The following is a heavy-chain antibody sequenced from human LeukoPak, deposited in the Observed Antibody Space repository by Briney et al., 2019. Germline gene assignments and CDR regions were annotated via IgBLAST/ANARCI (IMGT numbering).Heavy chain of an antibody. Sequence: SETLSLTCTVSGYSISSGYYWGWIRQPPGKGLEWIGSIYHSGGTYYNPSLKSPVTISVDTSKNQFSLKLSSVTAADTAVYYCARPVAGTMGWFDPWGQGTLVTVSS. CDR2: IYHSGGT. V-gene: IGHV4-38-2*02. CDR1: GYSISSGYY. J-gene: IGHJ5*02. CDR3: ARPVAGTMGWFDP. D-gene: IGHD6-19*01.